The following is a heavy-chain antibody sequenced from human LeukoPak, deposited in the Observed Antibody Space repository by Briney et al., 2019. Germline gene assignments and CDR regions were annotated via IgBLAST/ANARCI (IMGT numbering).Heavy chain of an antibody. Sequence: GGSLRLSCAASGFTFSSYAMSWVRQAPGKGLEWVSAISGSGGSTYYADSVKGRFTISRDNSKNTLYLQMNSLRAEDTAVYYCAKSNPTYYDILTGVFDYWGQGTLVTVSS. CDR1: GFTFSSYA. J-gene: IGHJ4*02. V-gene: IGHV3-23*01. CDR3: AKSNPTYYDILTGVFDY. CDR2: ISGSGGST. D-gene: IGHD3-9*01.